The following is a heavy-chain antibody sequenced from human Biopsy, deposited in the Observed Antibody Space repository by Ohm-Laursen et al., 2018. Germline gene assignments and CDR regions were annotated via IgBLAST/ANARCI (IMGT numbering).Heavy chain of an antibody. V-gene: IGHV1-69*04. CDR1: GGTFTRYA. D-gene: IGHD2-15*01. CDR2: IISVHDIA. CDR3: ARTLVDCTSGTCYDVGDGMDV. J-gene: IGHJ6*02. Sequence: GASVKVSCKASGGTFTRYAMHWVRQAPGQGLEWMGRIISVHDIANYAQKFQGRVTITADKSTSTAYMELRNLRSEDTAVYHCARTLVDCTSGTCYDVGDGMDVWGQGTTVIVSS.